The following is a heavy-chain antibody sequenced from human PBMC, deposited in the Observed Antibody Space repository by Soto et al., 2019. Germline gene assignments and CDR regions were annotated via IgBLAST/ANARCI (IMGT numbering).Heavy chain of an antibody. J-gene: IGHJ6*02. Sequence: GGSLRLSCAASGFTFSDYYMSWIRQAPGKGLEWVSYISSSGSTIYYADSVKGRFTISRDNAKNSLYLQMNSLRAEDTAVYCCARDLRVMSYYDCWSGYHYYGMDVWGQGTTVTVSS. V-gene: IGHV3-11*01. D-gene: IGHD3-3*01. CDR2: ISSSGSTI. CDR1: GFTFSDYY. CDR3: ARDLRVMSYYDCWSGYHYYGMDV.